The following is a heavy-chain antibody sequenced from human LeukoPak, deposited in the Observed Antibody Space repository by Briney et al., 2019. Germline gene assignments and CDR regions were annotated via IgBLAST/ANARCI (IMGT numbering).Heavy chain of an antibody. J-gene: IGHJ4*02. D-gene: IGHD6-13*01. CDR2: IYHSGRT. V-gene: IGHV4-38-2*02. Sequence: SETLSLTCTVSGYSISSGYYWGWTRQPPGKGLEGIGSIYHSGRTYYNPSLKSRVTISVDTSKNQFSLKLSSVTAADTAVYYCARRKIAAIARPGYFDDWSQGTLVTVSS. CDR3: ARRKIAAIARPGYFDD. CDR1: GYSISSGYY.